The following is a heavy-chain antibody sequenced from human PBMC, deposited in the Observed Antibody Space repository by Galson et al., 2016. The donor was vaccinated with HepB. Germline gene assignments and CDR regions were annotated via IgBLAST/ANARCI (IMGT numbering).Heavy chain of an antibody. CDR2: IDWDNNE. CDR3: AQTHRYCRGDRCDGFDI. D-gene: IGHD2-15*01. Sequence: PALVKPTQTLTLTCTFSGFSLRTNGMCVSWIRQPPGKALEWLARIDWDNNEYRSPSLRTRLTISKDTSKNQVVLTMTNLDPEDTATYYCAQTHRYCRGDRCDGFDIWGQGTMVTVSS. J-gene: IGHJ3*02. V-gene: IGHV2-70*11. CDR1: GFSLRTNGMC.